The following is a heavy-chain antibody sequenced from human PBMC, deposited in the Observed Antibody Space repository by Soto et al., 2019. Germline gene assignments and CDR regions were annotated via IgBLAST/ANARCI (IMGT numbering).Heavy chain of an antibody. CDR3: STRAYDTNGYYRFAP. CDR2: INHSGRV. V-gene: IGHV4-34*01. CDR1: GGAFIGHS. J-gene: IGHJ5*01. D-gene: IGHD3-22*01. Sequence: TLSLTCAVYGGAFIGHSWTWIRQSPGKGLEWIGDINHSGRVNYSPSLKSRVTISLDTSKNQFSLTLSAVTAADTAMYYCSTRAYDTNGYYRFAPWGKGTLVTVSS.